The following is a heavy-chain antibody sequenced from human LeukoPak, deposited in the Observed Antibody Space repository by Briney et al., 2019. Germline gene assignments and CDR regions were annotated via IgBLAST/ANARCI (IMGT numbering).Heavy chain of an antibody. CDR1: GFTFSAHS. CDR3: ARGSVGSTKRYYFDY. V-gene: IGHV3-48*02. Sequence: PGGSLRLSCAASGFTFSAHSMNWVRQAPGKGLEWVSYITTSSTTIYYADSVKGRFTISRDSAKNSLYLEMNSLRDEDTAVYYCARGSVGSTKRYYFDYWGQGTLVTVSS. D-gene: IGHD1-26*01. CDR2: ITTSSTTI. J-gene: IGHJ4*02.